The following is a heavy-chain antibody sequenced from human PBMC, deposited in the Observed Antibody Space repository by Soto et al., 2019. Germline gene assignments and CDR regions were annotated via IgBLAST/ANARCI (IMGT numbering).Heavy chain of an antibody. CDR1: GFTFSSYS. CDR3: ARDGPPPAPQGYCSGGSCYSGYFNSFYYYYMDV. Sequence: PGGSLRLSCAASGFTFSSYSMNWVRQAPGKGLEWVSSISSSSSYIYYADSVKGRFTISRDNAKNSLYLQMNSLRAEDTAVYYCARDGPPPAPQGYCSGGSCYSGYFNSFYYYYMDVWGKGTTVTVSS. J-gene: IGHJ6*03. D-gene: IGHD2-15*01. CDR2: ISSSSSYI. V-gene: IGHV3-21*01.